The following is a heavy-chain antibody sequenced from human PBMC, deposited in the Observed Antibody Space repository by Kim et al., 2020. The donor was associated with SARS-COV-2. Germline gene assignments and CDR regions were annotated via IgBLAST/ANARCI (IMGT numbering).Heavy chain of an antibody. J-gene: IGHJ4*02. CDR3: VKDSNGDN. CDR1: GFTFSTYP. Sequence: GGSLRLSCSASGFTFSTYPMHWVRQAPGKGLECVSAISSNAGSMYYADSVKGRFTISRDNSKNTLYLQMSSLKAEDTAIYYCVKDSNGDNWGEGTLGTV. V-gene: IGHV3-64D*06. CDR2: ISSNAGSM.